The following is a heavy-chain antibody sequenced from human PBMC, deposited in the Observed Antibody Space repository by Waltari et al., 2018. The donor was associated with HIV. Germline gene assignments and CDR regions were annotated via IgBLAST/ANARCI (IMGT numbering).Heavy chain of an antibody. CDR2: IKQDGSEK. V-gene: IGHV3-7*01. Sequence: SGFSFSSYWMSWVRQAPGKGLEWVANIKQDGSEKYYVDSVKGRFTISRDNAKNSLYLQVNSLRAEDTAVYFCARDRTTVTRRGIVPDGMDVWGQGTTVTVSS. J-gene: IGHJ6*02. D-gene: IGHD4-17*01. CDR1: GFSFSSYW. CDR3: ARDRTTVTRRGIVPDGMDV.